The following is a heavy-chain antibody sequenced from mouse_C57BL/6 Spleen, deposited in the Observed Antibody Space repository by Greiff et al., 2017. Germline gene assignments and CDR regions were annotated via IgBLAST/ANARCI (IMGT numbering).Heavy chain of an antibody. J-gene: IGHJ3*01. CDR2: IYPGDGDT. CDR1: GYAFSSSW. CDR3: ARDGLGRLAY. V-gene: IGHV1-82*01. D-gene: IGHD4-1*01. Sequence: VTLQEPGPELVKPGASVKISCKASGYAFSSSWLNWVKQRPGTGLEWIGRIYPGDGDTNYNGKFKGKATLTADKSSSTAYMQLSSLTSEDSAVYFCARDGLGRLAYWGQGTLVTVSA.